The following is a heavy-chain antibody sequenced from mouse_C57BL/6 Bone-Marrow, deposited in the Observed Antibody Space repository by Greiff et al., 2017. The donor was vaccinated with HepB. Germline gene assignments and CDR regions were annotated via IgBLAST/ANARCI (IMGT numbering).Heavy chain of an antibody. Sequence: QVQLKESGAELVRPGASVTLSCKASGYTFTDYEMHWVKQTPVHGLEWIGAIDPETGGTAYNQKFKGKAILTADKSSSTAYMELRSLTSEDSAVYYCTRGSYSNYFAWFAYWGQGTLVTVSA. CDR3: TRGSYSNYFAWFAY. CDR1: GYTFTDYE. CDR2: IDPETGGT. D-gene: IGHD2-5*01. J-gene: IGHJ3*01. V-gene: IGHV1-15*01.